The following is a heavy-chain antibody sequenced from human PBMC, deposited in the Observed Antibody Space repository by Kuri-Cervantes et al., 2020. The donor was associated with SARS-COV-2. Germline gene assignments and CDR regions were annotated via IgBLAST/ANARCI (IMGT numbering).Heavy chain of an antibody. CDR1: GFTFSRYT. V-gene: IGHV3-21*01. J-gene: IGHJ5*02. CDR3: TRDGYCSSADCRSTWFDP. Sequence: GESLKISCAASGFTFSRYTMNWVRQAPGRGLEWVSSITSSGSDIFYADSVKGRFTISRDNSKNTVYLHMGSLRTEDMAVYYCTRDGYCSSADCRSTWFDPWGQGTLVTVSS. CDR2: ITSSGSDI. D-gene: IGHD2-2*01.